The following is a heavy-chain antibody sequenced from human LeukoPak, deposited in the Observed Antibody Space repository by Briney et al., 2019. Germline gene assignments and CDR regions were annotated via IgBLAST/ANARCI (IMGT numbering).Heavy chain of an antibody. J-gene: IGHJ4*02. Sequence: GASVKVSCKASGGTFSSYAISWVRQAPGQGLEWMGRIIPILDIANYAQKFQGRVTITADRSTSTAYMELNSLRSEDTAVYYCARCSITIFGPFDYWGQGTLVTVSS. CDR3: ARCSITIFGPFDY. CDR2: IIPILDIA. CDR1: GGTFSSYA. D-gene: IGHD3-10*02. V-gene: IGHV1-69*04.